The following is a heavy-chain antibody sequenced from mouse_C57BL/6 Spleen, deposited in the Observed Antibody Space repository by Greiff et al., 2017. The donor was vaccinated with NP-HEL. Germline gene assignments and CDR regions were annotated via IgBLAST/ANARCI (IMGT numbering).Heavy chain of an antibody. CDR1: GFTFSDYY. V-gene: IGHV5-12*01. Sequence: DVMLVESGGGLVQPGGSLKLSCAASGFTFSDYYMYWVRQTPEKRLEWVAYISNGGGSTYYPDTVKGRFTISRDNAKNTLYLQMSRLKSEDTAMYYCARGYYYGSSYVPFDYWGQGTTLTVSS. CDR3: ARGYYYGSSYVPFDY. J-gene: IGHJ2*01. D-gene: IGHD1-1*01. CDR2: ISNGGGST.